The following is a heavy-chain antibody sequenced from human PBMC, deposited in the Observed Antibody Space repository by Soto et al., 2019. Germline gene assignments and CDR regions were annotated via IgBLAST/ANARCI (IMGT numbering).Heavy chain of an antibody. V-gene: IGHV3-66*01. D-gene: IGHD2-15*01. CDR3: ERAEVEMPTP. CDR2: IYTSGGT. CDR1: GGTVTSNY. Sequence: GGSLTLACTASGGTVTSNYMIWVRPAAGEWLEWISAIYTSGGTKYADTVKGRFTIPRDTSRDTVYLHMDSLRVEATAVYYCERAEVEMPTPWGQGTVVSVSS. J-gene: IGHJ4*02.